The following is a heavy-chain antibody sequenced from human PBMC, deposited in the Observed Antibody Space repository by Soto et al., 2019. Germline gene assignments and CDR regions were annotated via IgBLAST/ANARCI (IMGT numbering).Heavy chain of an antibody. J-gene: IGHJ5*02. V-gene: IGHV4-59*08. D-gene: IGHD3-22*01. CDR3: ARLGGYYQSLNT. Sequence: SETLSLTCTVSGGSIDSYYWTWIRQPPGKGLEWIGYVYYTGTTTYSPSLKSRVTISVDTSMNQISLKLSSVTAADTAFYYCARLGGYYQSLNTWGQGTLVTVSS. CDR1: GGSIDSYY. CDR2: VYYTGTT.